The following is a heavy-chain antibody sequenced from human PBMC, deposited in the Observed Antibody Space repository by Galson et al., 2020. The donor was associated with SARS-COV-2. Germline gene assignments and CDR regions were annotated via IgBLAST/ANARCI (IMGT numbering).Heavy chain of an antibody. CDR1: GGSISSSSYY. Sequence: SETLSLTCTVSGGSISSSSYYWGWIRQPPGKGLEWIGSIYYSGSTYYNPSLKSRVTISVDTSKNQFSLKLSSVTAADTAVYYCARLSITMGREGTGYYYWGQGTLVTVSS. CDR2: IYYSGST. D-gene: IGHD3-10*01. CDR3: ARLSITMGREGTGYYY. J-gene: IGHJ4*02. V-gene: IGHV4-39*01.